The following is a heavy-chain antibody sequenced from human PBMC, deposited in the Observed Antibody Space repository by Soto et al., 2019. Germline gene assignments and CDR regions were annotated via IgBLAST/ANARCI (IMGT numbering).Heavy chain of an antibody. CDR1: GASISSGGYY. V-gene: IGHV4-31*03. CDR3: ARENNP. CDR2: INYSRST. J-gene: IGHJ5*02. Sequence: QVQLQESGPGLVKPSQTLSLTCTVSGASISSGGYYWGWIRQHPGKGLELIGYINYSRSTYYTPSLKRRVATSVDTSKNQFSLKLSSVTAADTAVYYCARENNPWGQGTMVTVSS.